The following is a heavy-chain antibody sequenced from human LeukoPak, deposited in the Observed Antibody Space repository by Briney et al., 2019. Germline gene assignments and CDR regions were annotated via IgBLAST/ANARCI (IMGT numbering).Heavy chain of an antibody. J-gene: IGHJ3*02. D-gene: IGHD3-10*01. V-gene: IGHV4-59*01. CDR1: GGSISSYY. Sequence: SETLSLTCTVSGGSISSYYWSWIRQPPGKGLEWIGYIYYSGSTNYNPSLRSRVTISVDTSKNQFSLKLSSVTAADTAVYYCARSGLGVLLWFGESGDAFDIWGQGTMVTVSS. CDR3: ARSGLGVLLWFGESGDAFDI. CDR2: IYYSGST.